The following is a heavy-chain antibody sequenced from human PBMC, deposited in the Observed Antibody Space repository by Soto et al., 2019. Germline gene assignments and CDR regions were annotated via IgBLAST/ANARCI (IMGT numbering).Heavy chain of an antibody. J-gene: IGHJ6*02. V-gene: IGHV4-61*01. Sequence: QVQLQESGPGLVKPSETLSLTCTVSGGSVTGGSYYWNWIRQPPGTGLQWIGYTYCSGRTNCNPSPKSRDTISIDTVKNQFPLKLTSATAADKAVFYCSRDVVFIEADVWGQGTTVTVSS. CDR1: GGSVTGGSYY. CDR3: SRDVVFIEADV. D-gene: IGHD2-15*01. CDR2: TYCSGRT.